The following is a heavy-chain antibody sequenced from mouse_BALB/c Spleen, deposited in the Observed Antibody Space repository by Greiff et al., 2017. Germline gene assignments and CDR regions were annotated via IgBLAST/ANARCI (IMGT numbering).Heavy chain of an antibody. Sequence: EVQRVESGGGLVQPGGSLRLSCATSGFTFTDYYMSWVRQPPGKALEWLGFIRNKANGYTTEYSASVKGRFTISRDNSQSILYLQMNTLRAEDSATYYCASYYDYIYAMDYWGQGTSVTVSS. CDR2: IRNKANGYTT. D-gene: IGHD2-4*01. CDR3: ASYYDYIYAMDY. V-gene: IGHV7-3*02. CDR1: GFTFTDYY. J-gene: IGHJ4*01.